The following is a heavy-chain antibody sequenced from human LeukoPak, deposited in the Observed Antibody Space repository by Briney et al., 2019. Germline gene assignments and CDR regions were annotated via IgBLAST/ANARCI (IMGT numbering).Heavy chain of an antibody. Sequence: PSETLSVTSTVPGDSISSAYWSWIRQPPGEGLEWIGHIYYNGTANYNPSLKSRVTISLDTSKNQFSLKLTSFTAADTSVYFCARGRHFSGSITGLSFYFDFWGQGTLVTVSS. CDR3: ARGRHFSGSITGLSFYFDF. CDR1: GDSISSAY. D-gene: IGHD1-20*01. CDR2: IYYNGTA. V-gene: IGHV4-59*01. J-gene: IGHJ4*02.